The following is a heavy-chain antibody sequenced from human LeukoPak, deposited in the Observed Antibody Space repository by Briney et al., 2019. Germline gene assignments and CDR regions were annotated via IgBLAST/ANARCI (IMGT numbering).Heavy chain of an antibody. CDR3: ARNEVTTVIYN. J-gene: IGHJ4*02. CDR2: IYHSGST. CDR1: GGSFSGYY. V-gene: IGHV4-34*01. Sequence: SETLSLTCAVYGGSFSGYYWSWIRQPPGKGLEWIGEIYHSGSTNYNPSLKSRVTISVDKSKNQFSLKLSSVTAADTAVYYCARNEVTTVIYNWGQGTLVTVSS. D-gene: IGHD4-17*01.